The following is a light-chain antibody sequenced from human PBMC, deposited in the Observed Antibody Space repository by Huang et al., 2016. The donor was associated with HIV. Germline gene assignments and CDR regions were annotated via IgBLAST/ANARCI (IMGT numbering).Light chain of an antibody. V-gene: IGKV1-16*01. CDR1: QGISNY. CDR2: SAS. CDR3: HQYYSFPYT. Sequence: DIEMTQSPSSLSASVGDRVTVTCRASQGISNYLAWFQQKPGKVPKSLIQSASSLQNRVPSRFSGSGSGTDFTLTISGLQPDDSATYYCHQYYSFPYTFGQGTKLGIK. J-gene: IGKJ2*01.